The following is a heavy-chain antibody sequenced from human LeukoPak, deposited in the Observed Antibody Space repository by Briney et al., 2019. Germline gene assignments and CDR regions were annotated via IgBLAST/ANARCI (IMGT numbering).Heavy chain of an antibody. CDR1: GFTFSSYA. CDR3: AKGDWELGSTGYFDY. J-gene: IGHJ4*02. D-gene: IGHD1-26*01. CDR2: ISYDGSSK. V-gene: IGHV3-30*18. Sequence: GGSLRLSCAASGFTFSSYAMHWVRQAPGKGLEWVAVISYDGSSKYYADSVKGRFIISRDNSKNTLFVQMNSLRPEDMAVYYCAKGDWELGSTGYFDYWGQGTLVTVSS.